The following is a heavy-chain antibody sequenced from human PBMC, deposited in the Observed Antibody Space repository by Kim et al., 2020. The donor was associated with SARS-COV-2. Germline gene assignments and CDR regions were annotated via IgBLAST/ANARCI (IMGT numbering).Heavy chain of an antibody. J-gene: IGHJ4*02. V-gene: IGHV3-43*01. D-gene: IGHD6-19*01. CDR3: AKDSSGWYD. Sequence: GGYIFYADCGKGRFTISRDNSKNSLYLQMHSLRTEDTALYFCAKDSSGWYDWGQGTLVTVSS. CDR2: GGYI.